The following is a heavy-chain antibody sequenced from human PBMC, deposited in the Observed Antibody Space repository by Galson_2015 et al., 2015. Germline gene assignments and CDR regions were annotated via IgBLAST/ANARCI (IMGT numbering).Heavy chain of an antibody. V-gene: IGHV3-9*01. CDR1: GFTFDDYA. Sequence: SLRLSCAASGFTFDDYAMHWVRQAPGKGLEWVSGISWNSGSIGYADSVKGRFTISRDNAKNSLYLQMNSLRAEDTALYYRAKEGTGVGIVVVPAAHFDYWGQGTLVTVSS. CDR2: ISWNSGSI. CDR3: AKEGTGVGIVVVPAAHFDY. J-gene: IGHJ4*02. D-gene: IGHD2-2*01.